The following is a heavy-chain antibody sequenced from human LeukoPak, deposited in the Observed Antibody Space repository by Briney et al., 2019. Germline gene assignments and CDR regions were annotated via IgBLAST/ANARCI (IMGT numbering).Heavy chain of an antibody. J-gene: IGHJ6*03. V-gene: IGHV3-7*03. CDR3: AKNGDRGAYCSGGSCYPYYYYNMDV. D-gene: IGHD2-15*01. Sequence: PGGPLRLSCAASGFTFSSYWMTWVRQAPGKGLEWVANIKQDGSEKYYVDSVKGRFTISRDNSKNTLYLQMNSPRAEDTAIYYCAKNGDRGAYCSGGSCYPYYYYNMDVWGKGTTVTISS. CDR1: GFTFSSYW. CDR2: IKQDGSEK.